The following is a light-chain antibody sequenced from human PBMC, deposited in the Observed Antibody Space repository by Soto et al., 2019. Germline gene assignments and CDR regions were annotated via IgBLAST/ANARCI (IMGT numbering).Light chain of an antibody. CDR3: QQSYSTPIT. CDR1: QYISSY. V-gene: IGKV1-39*01. Sequence: IPMTQSPSALAAPAGDSGQITCRASQYISSYLTWYQQKPGKAPKLLIYAASSLQSGVPSRFSGSGSGTDFTLTISSLQPEDFATYYCQQSYSTPITFGQGTRLEIK. CDR2: AAS. J-gene: IGKJ5*01.